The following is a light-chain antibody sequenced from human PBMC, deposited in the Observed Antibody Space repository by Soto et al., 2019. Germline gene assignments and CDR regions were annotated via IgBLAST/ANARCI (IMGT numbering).Light chain of an antibody. CDR3: QQYGSSLTWT. CDR2: WAS. Sequence: DIVMTQSPDSLSVSLGERATINCKSSQSVLYRSNNKNYLGWYQQKPGQPPRLLIYWASTRESGVPDRFSGSGSGTDFTLTISRLEPEDFAVYYCQQYGSSLTWTFGQGTKV. V-gene: IGKV4-1*01. J-gene: IGKJ1*01. CDR1: QSVLYRSNNKNY.